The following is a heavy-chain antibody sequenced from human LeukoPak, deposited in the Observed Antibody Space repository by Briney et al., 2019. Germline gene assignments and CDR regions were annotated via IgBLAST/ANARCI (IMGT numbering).Heavy chain of an antibody. Sequence: GGSLRLSCVASGFTFSNYAMSWVRQAPGKGLEWVSAITGSGTHTYYADSLKGRFTISRDNSKNTVFLQMNSLRHEDTAIYYCVIWGDYDVLTGYYVPDYWGQGTLVTVSS. CDR3: VIWGDYDVLTGYYVPDY. V-gene: IGHV3-23*01. CDR2: ITGSGTHT. CDR1: GFTFSNYA. D-gene: IGHD3-9*01. J-gene: IGHJ4*02.